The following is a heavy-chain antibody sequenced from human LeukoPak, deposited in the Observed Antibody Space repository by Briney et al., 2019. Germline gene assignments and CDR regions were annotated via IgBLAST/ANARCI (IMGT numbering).Heavy chain of an antibody. Sequence: SSETLSLTCAVDGGSFSGYYCGWIRQHPRKGLEWIGEINHSGSTNYNPSLKSRVTISVDTSKNQFSLKLSSVTAADTAVYYCARRPGIAVAGTPFDYWGQGTLVTVSS. D-gene: IGHD6-19*01. V-gene: IGHV4-34*01. CDR3: ARRPGIAVAGTPFDY. CDR2: INHSGST. J-gene: IGHJ4*02. CDR1: GGSFSGYY.